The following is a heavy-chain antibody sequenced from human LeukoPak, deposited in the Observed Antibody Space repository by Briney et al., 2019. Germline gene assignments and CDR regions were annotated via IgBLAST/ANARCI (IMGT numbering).Heavy chain of an antibody. V-gene: IGHV3-30*02. CDR3: AKDDYRYVDY. J-gene: IGHJ4*02. Sequence: GGSLRLSCAASGFTVSSNDMSWVRQAPGKGLEWVAFIGNDENNKKFADPVKGRFTISRDNSKSTVYLQMNSLRVEDTAVYYCAKDDYRYVDYWGQGTLVTVSS. CDR1: GFTVSSND. CDR2: IGNDENNK. D-gene: IGHD3-16*02.